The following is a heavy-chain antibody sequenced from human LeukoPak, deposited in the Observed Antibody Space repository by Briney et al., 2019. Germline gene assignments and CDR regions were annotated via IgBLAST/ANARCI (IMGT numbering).Heavy chain of an antibody. CDR1: GFTFSKFA. Sequence: GGSLRLSCAAAGFTFSKFAMHWVRQAPGKGLEWVAVVSYDGSYKYYADSVKGRFTISRDNAKNSLYLQMNSLRAEDTAVYYCARDRYDSSGYYCISDYWGQGTLVTVSS. CDR2: VSYDGSYK. J-gene: IGHJ4*02. D-gene: IGHD3-22*01. CDR3: ARDRYDSSGYYCISDY. V-gene: IGHV3-30*04.